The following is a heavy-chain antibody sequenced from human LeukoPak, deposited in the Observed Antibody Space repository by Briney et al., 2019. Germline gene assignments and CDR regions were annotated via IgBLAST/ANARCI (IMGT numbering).Heavy chain of an antibody. Sequence: PSETLSLTCTVSGGSISSNYYYWGWIRQPPGKGLEWIGSIYYSGSTNYNPSLKSRVIMTIDRSKNQFSLKLSSVTAADTAVYYCARLEVAGIYWYFDLWGRGTLVTVSS. V-gene: IGHV4-39*01. J-gene: IGHJ2*01. CDR3: ARLEVAGIYWYFDL. CDR2: IYYSGST. CDR1: GGSISSNYYY. D-gene: IGHD6-19*01.